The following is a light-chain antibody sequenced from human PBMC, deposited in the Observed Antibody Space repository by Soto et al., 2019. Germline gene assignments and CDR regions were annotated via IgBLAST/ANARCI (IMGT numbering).Light chain of an antibody. J-gene: IGKJ3*01. Sequence: EIVLTQTPATLSLSPGERATLSCRASQSIAGYLHWYQHRPGQAPRLLIYDSFNRATGIPARFSGSGSGTDFTRTISGFEPEDFAVYYCQQRASWPITFGPGTKVDIK. CDR2: DSF. CDR1: QSIAGY. CDR3: QQRASWPIT. V-gene: IGKV3-11*01.